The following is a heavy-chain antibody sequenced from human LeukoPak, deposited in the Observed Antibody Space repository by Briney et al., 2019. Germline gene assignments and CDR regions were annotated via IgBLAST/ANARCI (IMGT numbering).Heavy chain of an antibody. CDR3: ARVPSTVTTRPDDY. CDR1: GVTFSSYS. J-gene: IGHJ4*02. D-gene: IGHD4-17*01. Sequence: GGALRLSCAASGVTFSSYSMNWVRQAPGKGLEWVSSISSSSSYIYYADSVKGRFTISRDNAKNSLYLQMNSLRAEDTAVYYCARVPSTVTTRPDDYWGQGTLVTVSS. CDR2: ISSSSSYI. V-gene: IGHV3-21*01.